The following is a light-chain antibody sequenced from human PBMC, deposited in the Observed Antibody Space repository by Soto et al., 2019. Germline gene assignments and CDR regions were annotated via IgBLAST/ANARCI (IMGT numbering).Light chain of an antibody. CDR1: SSDVGSYKY. Sequence: QSALTQPRSVSGSPGQSATISCTGTSSDVGSYKYVSWYRQYPGKAPKLIIYEVDNRPSGVSDRFSGSKSGNTASLTISGLQADDEADYYCYSYRGTNTRYVFGTGTQLTVL. J-gene: IGLJ1*01. CDR3: YSYRGTNTRYV. V-gene: IGLV2-11*01. CDR2: EVD.